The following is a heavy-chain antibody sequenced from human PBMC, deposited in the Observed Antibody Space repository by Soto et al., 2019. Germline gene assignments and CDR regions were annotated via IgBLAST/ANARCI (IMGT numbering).Heavy chain of an antibody. Sequence: GSLSLSCAASGFTFSNYSMNWVRQAPGKGLEWVSSISSSSSYIYYADSVKGRFTISRDNAKNSLYLQMNSLRAEDTAVYYCARRYSSSWYNYYGMDGWGQGTTVTVYS. CDR3: ARRYSSSWYNYYGMDG. D-gene: IGHD6-13*01. J-gene: IGHJ6*02. CDR2: ISSSSSYI. CDR1: GFTFSNYS. V-gene: IGHV3-21*01.